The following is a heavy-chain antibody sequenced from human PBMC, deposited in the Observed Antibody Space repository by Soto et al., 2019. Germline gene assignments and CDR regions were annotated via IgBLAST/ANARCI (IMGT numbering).Heavy chain of an antibody. V-gene: IGHV3-30-3*01. CDR2: ISYDGSNK. CDR3: ARFVHTTMVSYYGMDV. CDR1: GFTLSSYA. D-gene: IGHD5-18*01. Sequence: QVQLVESGGGVVQPGRSLRLSCAASGFTLSSYAMHWVRQAPGKGLEWVAVISYDGSNKYSADSVKGRFTISRDNSKNTLYLQMNSLRAEDTAVYYCARFVHTTMVSYYGMDVWGQGTTVTVSS. J-gene: IGHJ6*02.